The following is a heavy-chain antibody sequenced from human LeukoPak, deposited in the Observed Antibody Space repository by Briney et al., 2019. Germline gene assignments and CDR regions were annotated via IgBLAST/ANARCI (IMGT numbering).Heavy chain of an antibody. J-gene: IGHJ6*02. V-gene: IGHV3-21*04. Sequence: GGSLRLSCAASGFTFDTYNMNWVRQAPGKGLEWVSVISSSSTYIYYADSLKGRFTISRDNAKNSLYLQMNSLRAEGTAVYYCAKEDSGSYPYYYYGMDVWGQGTTVTVSS. CDR2: ISSSSTYI. CDR1: GFTFDTYN. CDR3: AKEDSGSYPYYYYGMDV. D-gene: IGHD1-26*01.